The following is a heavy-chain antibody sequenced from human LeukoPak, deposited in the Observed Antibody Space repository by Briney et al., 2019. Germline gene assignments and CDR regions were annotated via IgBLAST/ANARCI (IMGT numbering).Heavy chain of an antibody. V-gene: IGHV1-2*02. CDR3: AREPGKRYCSGGSCSNYYYYGMDV. J-gene: IGHJ6*02. D-gene: IGHD2-15*01. CDR2: INPNSGGT. CDR1: GYTFTGYY. Sequence: ASVKDSCKASGYTFTGYYMHWVRQAAGQGLEWMGWINPNSGGTNYAQKFHGRVTMTRDTSISTAYMELSRLRSDDTAVCYCAREPGKRYCSGGSCSNYYYYGMDVWGQGTTVTVSS.